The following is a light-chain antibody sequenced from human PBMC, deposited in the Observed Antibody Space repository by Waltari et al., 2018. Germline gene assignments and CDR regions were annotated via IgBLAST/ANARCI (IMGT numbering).Light chain of an antibody. Sequence: SYELTQPPSVSVSPGQTASITCSGDKLGDKYACWYQQKPGQSPGLVSYQDSKRPSGIPERFSGSNSGNTATLTISGTQAMDEADYYCQAWDSSTDVVFGGGTKLTVL. CDR1: KLGDKY. V-gene: IGLV3-1*01. J-gene: IGLJ2*01. CDR2: QDS. CDR3: QAWDSSTDVV.